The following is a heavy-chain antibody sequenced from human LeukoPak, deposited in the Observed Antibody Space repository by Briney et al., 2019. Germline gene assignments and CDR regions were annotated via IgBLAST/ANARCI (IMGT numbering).Heavy chain of an antibody. J-gene: IGHJ3*02. D-gene: IGHD2-21*02. CDR3: ARLLYCGGDCNPPDAFDI. CDR1: GGSFSGCY. Sequence: SETLSLTCAVYGGSFSGCYWSWIRQPPGKGLEWIGEINHSGSTNYNPSLKSRVTISVDTSKNQFSLKLSSVTAADTAVYYCARLLYCGGDCNPPDAFDIWGQGTMVTVSS. V-gene: IGHV4-34*01. CDR2: INHSGST.